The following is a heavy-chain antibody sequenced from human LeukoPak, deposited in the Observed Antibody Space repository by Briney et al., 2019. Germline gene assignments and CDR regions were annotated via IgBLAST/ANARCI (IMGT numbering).Heavy chain of an antibody. J-gene: IGHJ4*02. D-gene: IGHD2/OR15-2a*01. CDR3: ARNRARFDY. CDR2: IKQDGSDK. V-gene: IGHV3-7*04. Sequence: PGGSVRLSCAPSGFTFSSSWMSWVRQAPGKGLEWVATIKQDGSDKYFVDSVKGRFTISRDNAKNSLYLQMNSLRAEDTAVYYCARNRARFDYWGQGTLVTVSS. CDR1: GFTFSSSW.